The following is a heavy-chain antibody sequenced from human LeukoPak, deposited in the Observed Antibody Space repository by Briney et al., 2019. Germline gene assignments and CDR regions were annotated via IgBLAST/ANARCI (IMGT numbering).Heavy chain of an antibody. J-gene: IGHJ6*03. D-gene: IGHD6-13*01. V-gene: IGHV4-61*01. Sequence: SETLSLTCTVSGGSISTSSYYWGWIRQPPGKGLEWIGYIYYSGSTNYNPSLKSRVTISVDTSKNQFSLKLSSVTAADTAVYYCAREKGDSSSWYYYYYMDVWGKGTTVTISS. CDR3: AREKGDSSSWYYYYYMDV. CDR1: GGSISTSSYY. CDR2: IYYSGST.